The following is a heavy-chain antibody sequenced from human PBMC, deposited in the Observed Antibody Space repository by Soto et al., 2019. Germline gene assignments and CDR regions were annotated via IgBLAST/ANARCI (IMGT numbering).Heavy chain of an antibody. V-gene: IGHV5-51*01. CDR1: GYSFTKYW. J-gene: IGHJ4*02. CDR2: IYPDESDT. D-gene: IGHD3-22*01. CDR3: AALIVVVMYPDY. Sequence: GESLKISCKGSGYSFTKYWIGWVRQMPGKGLEWMAIIYPDESDTRYSPSFQGQVTISADKSISTAYLQMNSLRAEDTAVYYCAALIVVVMYPDYWGQGTLVTV.